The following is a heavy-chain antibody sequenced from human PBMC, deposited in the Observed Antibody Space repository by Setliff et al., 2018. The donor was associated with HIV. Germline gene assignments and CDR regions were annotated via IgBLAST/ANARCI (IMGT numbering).Heavy chain of an antibody. V-gene: IGHV1-2*06. Sequence: VKVSCKTSGYTFTGYYIHWVRQVPGQGLEWMGRINPNTGGTDYAQKFQGRVTMTGDTSISTAYMELSRLRSDDTAVYYCARDFTYDYDSSGPGWGQGTLVTVSS. CDR3: ARDFTYDYDSSGPG. D-gene: IGHD3-22*01. CDR1: GYTFTGYY. J-gene: IGHJ4*02. CDR2: INPNTGGT.